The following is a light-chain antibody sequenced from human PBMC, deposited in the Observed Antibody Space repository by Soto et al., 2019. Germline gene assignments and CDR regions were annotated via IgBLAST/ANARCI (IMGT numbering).Light chain of an antibody. J-gene: IGKJ4*01. Sequence: DIVMTQSPLSLPVTPGEPASISCRSSQSLPHSNGYNYLDWYLQKPGQSPQLLIYLGSNRASGVPDRFSGSGSGTDFTLKISRVEAEDVWVYYCMQALQAPLTFGGGTKVEIK. CDR1: QSLPHSNGYNY. CDR3: MQALQAPLT. CDR2: LGS. V-gene: IGKV2-28*01.